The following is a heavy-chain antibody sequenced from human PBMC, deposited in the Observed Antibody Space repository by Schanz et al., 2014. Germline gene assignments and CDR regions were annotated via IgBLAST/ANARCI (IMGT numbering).Heavy chain of an antibody. D-gene: IGHD6-6*01. V-gene: IGHV3-20*04. CDR3: VPMSIAAH. CDR1: GVTSDDYG. J-gene: IGHJ4*02. CDR2: INWNGGST. Sequence: EVQLVESGGGLVQPGRSLRLSCVVSGVTSDDYGMHWVRQAPGKGLEWVSGINWNGGSTGYADSVKGRFTISRDNAKNSLYLQMNSLRAEDTAVYYCVPMSIAAHWGQGTLVTVSS.